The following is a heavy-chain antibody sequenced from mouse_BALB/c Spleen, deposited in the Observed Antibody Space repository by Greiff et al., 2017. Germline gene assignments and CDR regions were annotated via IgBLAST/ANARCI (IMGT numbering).Heavy chain of an antibody. CDR1: GFAFSSYD. Sequence: VQGVESGGGLVKPGGSLKLSCAASGFAFSSYDMSWVRQTPEKWLEWVAYISSGGGSTYYPDTVKGRFTISRDNAKNTLYLQMSSLKSEDTAMYYCARPVRAMDYWGQGTTGTV. D-gene: IGHD2-14*01. CDR2: ISSGGGST. V-gene: IGHV5-12-1*01. J-gene: IGHJ4*01. CDR3: ARPVRAMDY.